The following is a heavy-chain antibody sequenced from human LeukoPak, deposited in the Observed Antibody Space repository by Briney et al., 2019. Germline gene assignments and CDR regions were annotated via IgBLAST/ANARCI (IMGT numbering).Heavy chain of an antibody. CDR1: GYIFTGYA. D-gene: IGHD2-2*02. V-gene: IGHV1-69*13. Sequence: GASVKVSCKASGYIFTGYAISWVRQAPGQGLEWMGGIIPIFGTANYAQKFQGRVTITADESTSTAYMELSSLRSEDTAVYYCARNYCSSTSCYTGAGPYYYYYYMDVWGKGTTVTVSS. CDR3: ARNYCSSTSCYTGAGPYYYYYYMDV. CDR2: IIPIFGTA. J-gene: IGHJ6*03.